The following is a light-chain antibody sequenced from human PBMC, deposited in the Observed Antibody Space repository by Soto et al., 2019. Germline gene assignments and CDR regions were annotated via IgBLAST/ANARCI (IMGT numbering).Light chain of an antibody. CDR2: GAS. J-gene: IGKJ2*01. Sequence: EIVMTQSTATLSVSPGERATLSCRASQPVSSNLAWYQQKPGQAPRLLIHGASTRATGVPARFSGSGSGTEFTLTISSLQSEDFAVYHCQQYHNWPPQYTFGQGTKLQI. CDR3: QQYHNWPPQYT. V-gene: IGKV3-15*01. CDR1: QPVSSN.